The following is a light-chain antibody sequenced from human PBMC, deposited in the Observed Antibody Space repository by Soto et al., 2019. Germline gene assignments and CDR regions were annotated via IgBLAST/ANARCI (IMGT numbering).Light chain of an antibody. V-gene: IGLV2-8*01. Sequence: QSALTQPPSASGSPGQSVTISCPGTSSDIGGYNYVSWYQQRPGKAPKLMIYEVTKRPSGVPDRFSGSKSGSTASLTVSGLQAEDEADYFCSSYAGRNTLLFGGGTKLTVL. CDR3: SSYAGRNTLL. CDR2: EVT. CDR1: SSDIGGYNY. J-gene: IGLJ2*01.